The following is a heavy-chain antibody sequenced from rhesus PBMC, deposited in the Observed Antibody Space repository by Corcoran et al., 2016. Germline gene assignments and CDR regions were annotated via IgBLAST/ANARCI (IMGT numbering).Heavy chain of an antibody. Sequence: QVQLQESGPGLVKPSETLSLTCAVSGGSISGYYWRWIRQPPGKGLEWIGRIYGRGRSTHYNPSLKSGGISSTDTAKNQFSLKLSSVTAADTAVYYCARLDTVATTTGYFDYWGQGVLVTVSS. V-gene: IGHV4-160*01. CDR3: ARLDTVATTTGYFDY. D-gene: IGHD4-29*01. CDR2: IYGRGRST. CDR1: GGSISGYY. J-gene: IGHJ4*01.